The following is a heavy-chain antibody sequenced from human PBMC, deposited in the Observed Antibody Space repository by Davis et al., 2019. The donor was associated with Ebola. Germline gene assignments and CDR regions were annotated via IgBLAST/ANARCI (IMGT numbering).Heavy chain of an antibody. Sequence: SVKVSCKASGGTFSSYAISWVRQAPGQGLEWMGRIIPILGIANYAQKFQGRVTLTRNTSISTAYMELSSLRAEDTAVYYCAREWGYYGMDVWGQGTTVTVSS. CDR2: IIPILGIA. CDR3: AREWGYYGMDV. V-gene: IGHV1-69*04. CDR1: GGTFSSYA. J-gene: IGHJ6*02. D-gene: IGHD1-26*01.